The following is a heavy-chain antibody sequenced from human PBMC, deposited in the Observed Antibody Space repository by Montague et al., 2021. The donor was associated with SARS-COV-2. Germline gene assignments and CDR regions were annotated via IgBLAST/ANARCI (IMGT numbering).Heavy chain of an antibody. CDR1: GGSVSSRSHF. J-gene: IGHJ5*02. CDR2: IYATGSA. Sequence: TLSLTCTVSGGSVSSRSHFWSWIRQPAGKGLEWIGHIYATGSAKYNPSLESRVTISVDTSNNQFSLRLNSVTAADTAVYYCTRAVVVVPASPAPTLFDPWGQGILVTVSS. CDR3: TRAVVVVPASPAPTLFDP. D-gene: IGHD2-15*01. V-gene: IGHV4-61*09.